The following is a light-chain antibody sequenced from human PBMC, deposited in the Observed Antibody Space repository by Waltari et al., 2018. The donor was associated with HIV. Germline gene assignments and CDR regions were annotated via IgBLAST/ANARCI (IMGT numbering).Light chain of an antibody. V-gene: IGLV2-8*01. CDR1: SKYVGGYNY. J-gene: IGLJ2*01. Sequence: QSALTQPPSASGSPGQSVTISCTGTSKYVGGYNYVSWYQQHPGKAPKLMIYEVSKRPSGVPDRFSGSKSGNTASLTVSGLQAEDEADYYCSSYAGSNTHVVFGGGTELTVL. CDR2: EVS. CDR3: SSYAGSNTHVV.